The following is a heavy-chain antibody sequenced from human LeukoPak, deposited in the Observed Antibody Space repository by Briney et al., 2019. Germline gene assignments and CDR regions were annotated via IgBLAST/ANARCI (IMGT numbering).Heavy chain of an antibody. J-gene: IGHJ4*02. CDR3: VTAMVRGVYFDY. V-gene: IGHV1-24*01. D-gene: IGHD3-10*01. CDR2: FDPEDGET. CDR1: GYTLTELS. Sequence: GASVKVSCKVSGYTLTELSMHWVRQAPGKGLEWMGGFDPEDGETIYAQKFQGRVTMTEDTSTDTAYMELSSLRSEDTAVYYCVTAMVRGVYFDYWGQGTLVTVSS.